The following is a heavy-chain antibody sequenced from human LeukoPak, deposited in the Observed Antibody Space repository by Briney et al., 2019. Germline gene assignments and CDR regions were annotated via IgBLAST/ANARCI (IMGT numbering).Heavy chain of an antibody. J-gene: IGHJ2*01. D-gene: IGHD2/OR15-2a*01. CDR1: GFTFSSYG. V-gene: IGHV3-33*01. CDR3: ARDRSMSGWYIDL. Sequence: PGGSLRLSCAASGFTFSSYGMHWVRQAPGKGLEWVAVIWYDGSNKYYPDSVQGRFTISRDNSKNTLYLQVNSLRAEDTAVYYCARDRSMSGWYIDLWGVAPWSLSPQ. CDR2: IWYDGSNK.